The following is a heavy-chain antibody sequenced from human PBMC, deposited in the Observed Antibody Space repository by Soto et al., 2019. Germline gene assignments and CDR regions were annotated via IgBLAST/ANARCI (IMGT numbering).Heavy chain of an antibody. D-gene: IGHD1-26*01. Sequence: QVQLQESGPGLVKPSGILSLTCAVSGGSISSSNWWSWVRQPPGEGLEWIGEIYHSGRTNYKPSLKSRVTISVDKSKNQFSLKLSSVTAADTAVYDGARGERVLLYGMDVWGQGTTVTVSS. CDR2: IYHSGRT. V-gene: IGHV4-4*02. J-gene: IGHJ6*02. CDR3: ARGERVLLYGMDV. CDR1: GGSISSSNW.